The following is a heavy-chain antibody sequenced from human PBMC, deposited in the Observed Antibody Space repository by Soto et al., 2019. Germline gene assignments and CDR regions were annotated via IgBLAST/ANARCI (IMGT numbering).Heavy chain of an antibody. CDR2: IWYDGSNK. Sequence: QVQLVESGGGVVQPGRSLRLSCAASGFTFSRYGMHWVRQAPGKGLELVAVIWYDGSNKYYADYVKGRFTISRDNSQNTLYLPINSLRAEDTAVYYCARDGERIMTGFDNWFDPWGQGTLVTVSS. J-gene: IGHJ5*02. CDR3: ARDGERIMTGFDNWFDP. V-gene: IGHV3-33*01. CDR1: GFTFSRYG. D-gene: IGHD3-9*01.